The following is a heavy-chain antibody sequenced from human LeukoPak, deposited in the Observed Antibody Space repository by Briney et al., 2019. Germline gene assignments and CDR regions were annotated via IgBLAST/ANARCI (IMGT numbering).Heavy chain of an antibody. Sequence: SETLSLTCAVSGGSISSGGYSWSWIRQPPGKGLEWIGYIYYSGSTYYNPSLKSRVTISVDTSKNQFSLKLSSVTAADTAVYYCARSIWGLPDYWGQGTLVTVSS. CDR2: IYYSGST. D-gene: IGHD3-16*01. CDR3: ARSIWGLPDY. CDR1: GGSISSGGYS. V-gene: IGHV4-30-4*07. J-gene: IGHJ4*02.